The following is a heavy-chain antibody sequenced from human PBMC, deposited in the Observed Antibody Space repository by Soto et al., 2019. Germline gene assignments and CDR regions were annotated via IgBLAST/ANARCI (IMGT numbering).Heavy chain of an antibody. J-gene: IGHJ2*01. CDR3: ARGGSLYWYFDL. CDR1: GYTFTSYA. Sequence: QVQLVQSGAEVKKPGASVKVSCKASGYTFTSYAMHWVRQAPGQRLEWMGWINAGNGNTKYSQKFQGRVTITRDTSASTAYMELSSLRSDDTAVYYWARGGSLYWYFDLWGRGTLVTVSS. V-gene: IGHV1-3*01. D-gene: IGHD1-26*01. CDR2: INAGNGNT.